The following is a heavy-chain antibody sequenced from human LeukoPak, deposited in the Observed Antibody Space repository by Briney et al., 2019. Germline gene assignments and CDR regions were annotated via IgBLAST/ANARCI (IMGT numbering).Heavy chain of an antibody. J-gene: IGHJ4*02. V-gene: IGHV4-59*01. CDR2: ISYSGST. CDR1: GGSISSYY. D-gene: IGHD2-15*01. CDR3: ARESSGGSFDY. Sequence: SETLSLTCTVSGGSISSYYWSWIRQPPGKGLEWIACISYSGSTKYNPSLKSRVTISVDTSKNQFSLKLSSVTTADTAVYYCARESSGGSFDYWGQGTLVTVSS.